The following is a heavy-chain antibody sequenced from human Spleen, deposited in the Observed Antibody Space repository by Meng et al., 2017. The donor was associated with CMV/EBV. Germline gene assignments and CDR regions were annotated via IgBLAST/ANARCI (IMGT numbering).Heavy chain of an antibody. D-gene: IGHD3-10*01. V-gene: IGHV4-59*12. J-gene: IGHJ4*02. CDR3: ARGPDYGSGSYYND. CDR1: GGSISSYY. CDR2: IYYSGSA. Sequence: GSLRLSCTVSGGSISSYYWSWIRQPPGKGLEWIGSIYYSGSAYYNPSLKSRVTISVDTSKNQFSLKLSSVTAADTAVYYCARGPDYGSGSYYNDWGQGTLVTVSS.